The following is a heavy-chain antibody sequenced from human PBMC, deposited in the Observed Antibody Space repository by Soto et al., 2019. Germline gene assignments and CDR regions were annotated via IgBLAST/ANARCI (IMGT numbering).Heavy chain of an antibody. D-gene: IGHD2-21*02. Sequence: PSETLSLTCTVSGGSISSYYWSWIRQPPGKGLEWIGYIYYSGSTNYNPSLKSRVTISVDTSKNQFSLKLSSVTAADTALYYCARLFCGGDCYLSSYCYYGMDVWGQGTTVTVSS. J-gene: IGHJ6*02. CDR1: GGSISSYY. CDR3: ARLFCGGDCYLSSYCYYGMDV. CDR2: IYYSGST. V-gene: IGHV4-59*08.